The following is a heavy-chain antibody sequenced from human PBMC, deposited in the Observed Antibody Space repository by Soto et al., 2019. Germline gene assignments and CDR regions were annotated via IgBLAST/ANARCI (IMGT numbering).Heavy chain of an antibody. CDR3: AREGVQHGSGPYYYYGMDV. Sequence: PGGSLRLSCAASGFIFSTYNMNWVRQAPGKGLEWVSSISTSSTKTYYGDSVKGRFTISRDNAKNSLYLQMNSLRAEDTGVYYCAREGVQHGSGPYYYYGMDVWGQGTTVTVSS. CDR2: ISTSSTKT. V-gene: IGHV3-21*01. J-gene: IGHJ6*02. CDR1: GFIFSTYN. D-gene: IGHD3-10*01.